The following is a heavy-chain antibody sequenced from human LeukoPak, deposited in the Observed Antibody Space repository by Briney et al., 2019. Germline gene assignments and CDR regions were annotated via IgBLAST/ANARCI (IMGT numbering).Heavy chain of an antibody. CDR3: ARGYPTGAITAFYNYMDV. J-gene: IGHJ6*03. CDR2: ISAYNGNT. CDR1: GYTFTTYG. Sequence: GASVKVSCKASGYTFTTYGISWVRQAPGQGLEWMGWISAYNGNTNYAQNLQGRVTMTTDTSTSTVYMELRSLRSDDTAVYYCARGYPTGAITAFYNYMDVWGKGTAVTVSS. V-gene: IGHV1-18*01. D-gene: IGHD1-26*01.